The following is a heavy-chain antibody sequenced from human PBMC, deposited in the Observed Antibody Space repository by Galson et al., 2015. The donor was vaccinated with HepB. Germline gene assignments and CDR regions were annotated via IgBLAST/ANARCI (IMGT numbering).Heavy chain of an antibody. V-gene: IGHV3-30*18. CDR3: AKDVVVVPAASRWFDP. J-gene: IGHJ5*02. CDR1: GFTMSSYG. CDR2: ISYDGTYK. Sequence: LRLSCAASGFTMSSYGMLWVRQAPGKGLEWVAVISYDGTYKFYANSVKGRFTISRDNSKHTLYLQMNSLRTEDTAVYYCAKDVVVVPAASRWFDPWGQGTLVTVSS. D-gene: IGHD2-15*01.